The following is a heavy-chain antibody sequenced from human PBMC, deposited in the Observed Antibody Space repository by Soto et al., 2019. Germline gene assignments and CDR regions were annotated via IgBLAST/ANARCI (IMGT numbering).Heavy chain of an antibody. J-gene: IGHJ4*02. CDR1: GFTFSSYA. Sequence: GGSLRLSCAASGFTFSSYAMSWVRQAPGKGLEWVSAISGSGGSTYYADSVKGRFTISRDNSKNTLYLQMNSLRAEDTAVYYCAKDLTPLYYYDSSGYFPSLDYWGQGTLVTVSS. CDR3: AKDLTPLYYYDSSGYFPSLDY. CDR2: ISGSGGST. D-gene: IGHD3-22*01. V-gene: IGHV3-23*01.